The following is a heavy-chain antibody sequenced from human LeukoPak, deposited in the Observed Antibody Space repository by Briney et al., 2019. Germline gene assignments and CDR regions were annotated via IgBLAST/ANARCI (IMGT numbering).Heavy chain of an antibody. CDR2: IFNGGST. CDR1: GFAVSSNH. V-gene: IGHV3-53*01. Sequence: GGSLRLSCAASGFAVSSNHMNWVRQAPGKGLEWVSVIFNGGSTYYSDSVKGRFTISRDNSKNTLYLQMNSLRAEDTAVYYCATSIVGLTYDEHFQHWGQGTLVTVSS. D-gene: IGHD1-26*01. J-gene: IGHJ1*01. CDR3: ATSIVGLTYDEHFQH.